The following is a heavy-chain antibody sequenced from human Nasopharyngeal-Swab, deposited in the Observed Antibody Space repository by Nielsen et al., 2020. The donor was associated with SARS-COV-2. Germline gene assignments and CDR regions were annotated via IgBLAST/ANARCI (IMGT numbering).Heavy chain of an antibody. CDR3: ARVIAAAANEGLDY. D-gene: IGHD6-13*01. CDR1: GYTFTSYG. Sequence: ASVKVSCKASGYTFTSYGISWVRQAPGQGLEWMGWISAYNGNINYAQKLQGRVTMTTDTSTSTAYMELRSLRSDDTAVYYCARVIAAAANEGLDYWGQGTLVTVSS. V-gene: IGHV1-18*01. CDR2: ISAYNGNI. J-gene: IGHJ4*02.